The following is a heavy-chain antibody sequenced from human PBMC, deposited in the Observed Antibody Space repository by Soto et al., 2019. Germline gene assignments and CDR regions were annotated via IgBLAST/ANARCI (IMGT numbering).Heavy chain of an antibody. V-gene: IGHV3-30-3*01. CDR3: ARDMGDGYNWRGYSDY. CDR2: ISYDGSNK. D-gene: IGHD5-12*01. Sequence: QVQLVESGGGVVQPGRSLRLSCAASGFTFSSYAMHWVRQAPGKGLEWVAVISYDGSNKYYADSVKGRFTISRDNSKNTLYLQMNSLRAEDTAVYYCARDMGDGYNWRGYSDYWGQGTLVTVSS. CDR1: GFTFSSYA. J-gene: IGHJ4*02.